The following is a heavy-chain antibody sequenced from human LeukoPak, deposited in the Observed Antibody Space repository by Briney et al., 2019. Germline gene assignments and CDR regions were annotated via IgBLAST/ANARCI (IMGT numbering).Heavy chain of an antibody. V-gene: IGHV3-23*01. CDR2: ISGSGGST. J-gene: IGHJ6*03. Sequence: PGGSLRLSCAASGFTFSSYAMSWVRQAPGKGLEWVSAISGSGGSTYYADSVKGRFTISRDNSKNTLYLQMNSLRAEDTAVYYCAKGVAYYDFWSGGDYYYMDVWGKGTTVTVSS. CDR3: AKGVAYYDFWSGGDYYYMDV. D-gene: IGHD3-3*01. CDR1: GFTFSSYA.